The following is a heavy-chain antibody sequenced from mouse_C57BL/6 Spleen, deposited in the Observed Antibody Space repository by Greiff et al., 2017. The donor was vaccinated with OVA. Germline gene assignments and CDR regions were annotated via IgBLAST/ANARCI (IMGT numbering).Heavy chain of an antibody. CDR2: INPYNGDT. Sequence: EVQLQQSGPELVKPGDSVKISCKASGYSFTGYSMNWVMQSHGKRLEWIGRINPYNGDTFYNQKFKGKATLTVDKSSSTVHMELLNLTSKDSAVYYSARKDAMAYWGQGTSVTVSS. CDR1: GYSFTGYS. J-gene: IGHJ4*01. V-gene: IGHV1-20*01. CDR3: ARKDAMAY.